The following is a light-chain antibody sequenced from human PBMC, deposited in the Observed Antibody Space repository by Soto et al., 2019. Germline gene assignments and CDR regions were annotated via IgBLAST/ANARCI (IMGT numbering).Light chain of an antibody. V-gene: IGKV3-15*01. CDR2: DSS. J-gene: IGKJ1*01. Sequence: IVLTKSPASLSVSPGERVTLSCRASQGIGSTLAWYQQKPGQTPRLLIYDSSTRAIGIPTRFSGSRSGTEFTLTINGLQSEDFAVYYCQRYNIYPWTCGQGTKGE. CDR1: QGIGST. CDR3: QRYNIYPWT.